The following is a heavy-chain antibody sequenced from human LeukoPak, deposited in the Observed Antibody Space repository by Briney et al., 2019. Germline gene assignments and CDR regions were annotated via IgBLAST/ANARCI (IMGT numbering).Heavy chain of an antibody. CDR1: GFTFSSYG. D-gene: IGHD6-19*01. J-gene: IGHJ4*02. V-gene: IGHV3-30*18. CDR2: ISYDGSNK. Sequence: PGGSLRLSCAASGFTFSSYGMHWVRQAPGKGLEWVAVISYDGSNKYYADSVKGRFTISRDNSKNTLYLQMNSLRAEDTAVYYCAKVRRRIAVAGSLDYWGRGTLVTVSS. CDR3: AKVRRRIAVAGSLDY.